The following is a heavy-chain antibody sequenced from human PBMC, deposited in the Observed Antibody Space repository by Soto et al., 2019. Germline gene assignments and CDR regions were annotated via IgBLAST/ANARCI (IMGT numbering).Heavy chain of an antibody. D-gene: IGHD3-10*01. J-gene: IGHJ6*02. CDR3: AAPRDEYGSGVSWFTYGMDI. CDR1: GFTFSDYA. Sequence: LRLSCLASGFTFSDYAMTWVRHVPGRGLEWVASLDGAGGSTYYADSVRGRFTISRDNSQNTLFLQMKRLTVDDTAIYYCAAPRDEYGSGVSWFTYGMDIWGQGXTVTVYS. CDR2: LDGAGGST. V-gene: IGHV3-23*01.